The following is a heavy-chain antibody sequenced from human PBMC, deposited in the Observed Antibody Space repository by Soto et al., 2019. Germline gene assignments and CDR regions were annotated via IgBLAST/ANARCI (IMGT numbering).Heavy chain of an antibody. D-gene: IGHD5-18*01. V-gene: IGHV1-2*02. CDR1: GHTFTGYY. Sequence: QVQPVQSGAEVKKPGASVKISCKASGHTFTGYYIHWVRQSPGQGLEWMGWINHNSGGTDYGQKFQGRVTMTRDTSISTVYMELTRLRSADTAVYYCTREGYKYGRPANFDSWGQGTLVTVSS. CDR2: INHNSGGT. CDR3: TREGYKYGRPANFDS. J-gene: IGHJ4*02.